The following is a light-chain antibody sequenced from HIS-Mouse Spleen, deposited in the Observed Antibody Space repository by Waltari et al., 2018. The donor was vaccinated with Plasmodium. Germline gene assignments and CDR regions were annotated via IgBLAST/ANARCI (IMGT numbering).Light chain of an antibody. J-gene: IGLJ2*01. Sequence: QSALTQPPSASGSPGQSDTISYSGTSNDVRGSNQVLWYQQHPGKAPKLMIYAVSHRPSGVPERFSVSKSGNTASLTVSGLQAEDEADYYCSSYAGSNNFGFGGGTKLTVL. CDR1: SNDVRGSNQ. CDR3: SSYAGSNNFG. CDR2: AVS. V-gene: IGLV2-8*01.